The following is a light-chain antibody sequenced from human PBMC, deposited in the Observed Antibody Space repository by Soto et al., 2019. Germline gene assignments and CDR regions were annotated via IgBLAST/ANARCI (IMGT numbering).Light chain of an antibody. J-gene: IGLJ2*01. Sequence: QSALTQPPSASGSPGQSATISCTGTSSDVGGYNFVSWYQHHPGKAPKLIIYDNNKRPSGIPDRFSGSKSGTSGTLDITGLQTGDEADYYCATWDGSLPGEVFGGGTKLTVL. CDR1: SSDVGGYNF. V-gene: IGLV2-8*01. CDR2: DNN. CDR3: ATWDGSLPGEV.